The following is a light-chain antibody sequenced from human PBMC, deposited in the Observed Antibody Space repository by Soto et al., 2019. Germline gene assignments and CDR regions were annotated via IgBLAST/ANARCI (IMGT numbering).Light chain of an antibody. J-gene: IGKJ1*01. Sequence: ESVLTQSPATLSFSPGERATLSFRASQSIRTYLAWYQQKPGQAPRLLMYDASTRATDIPARFSGSGSGTDFTLTINSLAPEDFAVYYRQQRSSWWTFGQGTKVDIK. CDR3: QQRSSWWT. V-gene: IGKV3-11*01. CDR1: QSIRTY. CDR2: DAS.